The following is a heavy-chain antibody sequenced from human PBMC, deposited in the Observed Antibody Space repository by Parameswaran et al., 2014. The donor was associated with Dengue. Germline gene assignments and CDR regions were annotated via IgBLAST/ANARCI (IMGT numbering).Heavy chain of an antibody. J-gene: IGHJ5*02. V-gene: IGHV3-15*07. CDR3: ATDQGYSDSTGYINWFDP. CDR2: VKSKSGGGTT. D-gene: IGHD3-22*01. Sequence: WIRQPPGKGLEWVGRVKSKSGGGTTDYAAPVKGRFIISRDEPKNTLYLQMNSLKTEDTAVYYCATDQGYSDSTGYINWFDPWGQGTLVTVSS.